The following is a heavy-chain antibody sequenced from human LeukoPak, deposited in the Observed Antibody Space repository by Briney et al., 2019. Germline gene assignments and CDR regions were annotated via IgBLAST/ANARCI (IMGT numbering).Heavy chain of an antibody. Sequence: ASVKVSCKASGYTFTSNYMHWVRQPPGQGLEWMGIINPSSGSTSYAQKFQGRVTMTRNTYTSTVYMELSSNRSEDTAVYYCARAQYKSKAYYCDYGGQGNLDTVSS. V-gene: IGHV1-46*01. CDR2: INPSSGST. CDR1: GYTFTSNY. J-gene: IGHJ4*02. D-gene: IGHD1-14*01. CDR3: ARAQYKSKAYYCDY.